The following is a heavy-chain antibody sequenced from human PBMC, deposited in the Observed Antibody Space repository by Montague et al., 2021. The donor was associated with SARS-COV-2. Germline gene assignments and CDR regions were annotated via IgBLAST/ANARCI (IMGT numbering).Heavy chain of an antibody. D-gene: IGHD2-15*01. V-gene: IGHV4-4*07. CDR3: RRGVVAATPVVDY. J-gene: IGHJ4*02. Sequence: SETLSLTCTVSGDSISSFYWNWIRQPAGKGLEWIGRIYASGGTNYNPSLKSRVTMSVDTSKNQFSLKLSSVTAADTAVYYCRRGVVAATPVVDYWGRGTLVTVSP. CDR2: IYASGGT. CDR1: GDSISSFY.